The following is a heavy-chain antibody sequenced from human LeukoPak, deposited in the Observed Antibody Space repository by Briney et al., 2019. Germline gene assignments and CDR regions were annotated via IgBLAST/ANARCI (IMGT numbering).Heavy chain of an antibody. J-gene: IGHJ6*02. D-gene: IGHD3-22*01. CDR3: AKAHTYYYDSGGYYYVLNYYYGMDV. Sequence: GGSLRLSCAASGFTFSSYAMSWVRQAPGKGLEWVSAISGSGGSTYYADSVKGRFTISRDNSKNTLYLQMNSLRAEDTAVYYCAKAHTYYYDSGGYYYVLNYYYGMDVWGQGTTVTVSS. CDR2: ISGSGGST. V-gene: IGHV3-23*01. CDR1: GFTFSSYA.